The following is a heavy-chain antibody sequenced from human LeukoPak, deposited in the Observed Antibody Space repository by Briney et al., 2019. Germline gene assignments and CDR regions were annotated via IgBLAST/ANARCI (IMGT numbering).Heavy chain of an antibody. CDR3: ARGAGGGYYYYFDY. CDR2: INLSGST. D-gene: IGHD3-22*01. J-gene: IGHJ4*02. Sequence: PSETLSLTCAVHGGSFSGYYWSWIRQPPGKGLEWIGEINLSGSTNYNPSLKSRVTISVDTSKNQFSLKLSSVTAADTAVYYCARGAGGGYYYYFDYWGQGTLVTVSS. V-gene: IGHV4-34*01. CDR1: GGSFSGYY.